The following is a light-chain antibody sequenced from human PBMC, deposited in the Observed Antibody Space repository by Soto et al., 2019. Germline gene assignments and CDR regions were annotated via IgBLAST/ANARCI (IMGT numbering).Light chain of an antibody. J-gene: IGLJ2*01. Sequence: QSALTQPPSASGSPGQSVTISCTGTRDDVGGYNYVSWFQHHPGKAPKLLIYEVYKRPSGVPARFSGSKSGNTASLTVSGLQAEDEAIYYCSSYVTSNVVVFGGGTTLTVL. CDR3: SSYVTSNVVV. V-gene: IGLV2-8*01. CDR1: RDDVGGYNY. CDR2: EVY.